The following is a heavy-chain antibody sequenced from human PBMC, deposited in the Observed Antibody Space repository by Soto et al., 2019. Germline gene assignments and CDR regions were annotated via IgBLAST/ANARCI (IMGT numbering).Heavy chain of an antibody. CDR3: ARDRLWFGDHNSYKAGWFDP. V-gene: IGHV3-33*01. D-gene: IGHD3-10*01. CDR2: IWYDGSNK. CDR1: GFTFSSYG. J-gene: IGHJ5*02. Sequence: QVQLVESGGGVVQPGRSLRLSCAASGFTFSSYGMHWVRQAPGKGLEWVAVIWYDGSNKYYADSVKGRFTISRDNSKNTLYLQMNSLRAEDTAVYYCARDRLWFGDHNSYKAGWFDPWGQGTLVTVSS.